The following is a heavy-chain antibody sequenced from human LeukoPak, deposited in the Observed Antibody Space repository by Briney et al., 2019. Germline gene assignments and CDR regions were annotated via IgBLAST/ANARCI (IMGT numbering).Heavy chain of an antibody. CDR3: AKGMYNWNSPFDY. CDR1: GFTFSSYA. J-gene: IGHJ4*02. V-gene: IGHV3-23*01. CDR2: ISGSGGST. Sequence: GGSLRLSCAASGFTFSSYAMSWVRQAPGKGLEWVSAISGSGGSTYYADAVKGRFTISRDNSKNTLYLQMNSLRAEDTAVYYFAKGMYNWNSPFDYWGQGTQVTVSS. D-gene: IGHD1-7*01.